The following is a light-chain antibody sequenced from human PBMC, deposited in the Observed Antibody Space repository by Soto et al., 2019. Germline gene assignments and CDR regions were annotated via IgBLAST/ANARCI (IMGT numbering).Light chain of an antibody. CDR2: AAS. Sequence: AIQMTQSPSSLSASVGDRVTITCRASQDIRNHLGWYQQRPGKAPNLLIYAASSLQSGVPSRFSGSGSGTDFTLTISSLQPEDVATYYCLQEYNYPYTFGQGTKVDIK. CDR1: QDIRNH. J-gene: IGKJ2*01. CDR3: LQEYNYPYT. V-gene: IGKV1-6*01.